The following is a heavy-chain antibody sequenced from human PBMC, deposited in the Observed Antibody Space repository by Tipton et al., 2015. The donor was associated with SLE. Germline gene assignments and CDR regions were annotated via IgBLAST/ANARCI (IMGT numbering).Heavy chain of an antibody. Sequence: SLRLSCAASGFTFSSYGMHWVRQAPGKGLEWVAVISYDGSNKYYAGSVKGRFTISRDNSKNTLYLQMNSLRAEDTAVYYCARPNSSGWTDAFDIWGQGTMVTVSS. V-gene: IGHV3-30*03. J-gene: IGHJ3*02. CDR3: ARPNSSGWTDAFDI. CDR1: GFTFSSYG. D-gene: IGHD6-19*01. CDR2: ISYDGSNK.